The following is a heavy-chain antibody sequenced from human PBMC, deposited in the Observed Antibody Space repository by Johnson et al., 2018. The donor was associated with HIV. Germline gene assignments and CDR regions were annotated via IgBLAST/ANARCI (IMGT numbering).Heavy chain of an antibody. CDR2: ITWNSGSI. D-gene: IGHD3-16*01. CDR1: GFTFDDNA. Sequence: VQLVESGGGLVQPGRSLRLSCTASGFTFDDNAMHWVRQAPGQGLEWVSGITWNSGSIGYVDSVKGRFTISRDNAKNSLYLKMNSLTAEDTAFYYFAKDIFRLRLWALDIWGQGTMVTFSS. CDR3: AKDIFRLRLWALDI. J-gene: IGHJ3*02. V-gene: IGHV3-9*01.